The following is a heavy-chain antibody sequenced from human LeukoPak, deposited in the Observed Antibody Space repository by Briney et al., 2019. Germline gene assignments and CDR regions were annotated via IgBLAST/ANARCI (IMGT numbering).Heavy chain of an antibody. D-gene: IGHD5-18*01. CDR1: GGSISSYY. V-gene: IGHV4-59*01. J-gene: IGHJ4*02. CDR3: ARGYTSYYFDY. Sequence: PSETLSLTCTVSGGSISSYYWSWIRQPPGKGLEWIGYIYYSGSTNYNPSLKSRVTISVDMSKNQFSLKLSSVTAADTAVYYCARGYTSYYFDYWGQGTLVTVSS. CDR2: IYYSGST.